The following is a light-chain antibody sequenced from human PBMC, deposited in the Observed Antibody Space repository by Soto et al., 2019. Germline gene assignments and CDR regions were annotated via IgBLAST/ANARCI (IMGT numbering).Light chain of an antibody. V-gene: IGLV2-14*01. CDR2: EVS. J-gene: IGLJ1*01. CDR3: SSYTSISSLGV. CDR1: GSDVGSYKY. Sequence: QSALTQPASVSGSPGQSITISCTGTGSDVGSYKYVSWYQQHPGKAPKLIIFEVSNRPSGVSDRFSGSKSGNTASLTISGLQAEDEADYYFSSYTSISSLGVFGTGTKVTVL.